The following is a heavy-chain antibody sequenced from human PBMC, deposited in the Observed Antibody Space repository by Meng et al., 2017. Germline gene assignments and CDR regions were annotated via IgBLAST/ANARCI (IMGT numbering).Heavy chain of an antibody. Sequence: LQLQESGPGLVKPSETLSLTCTVSGGSISSSSYYWGWIRQPPGKGLEWIGSIYYSGSTYYNPSLKSRVTISVDTSKNQFSLKLSSVTAADTAVYYCAREGIGYYGSGSYYFGYWGQGTLVTVSS. CDR1: GGSISSSSYY. J-gene: IGHJ4*02. CDR2: IYYSGST. D-gene: IGHD3-10*01. CDR3: AREGIGYYGSGSYYFGY. V-gene: IGHV4-39*07.